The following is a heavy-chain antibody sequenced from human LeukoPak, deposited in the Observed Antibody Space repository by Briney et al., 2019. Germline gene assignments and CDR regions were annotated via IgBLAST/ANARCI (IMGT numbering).Heavy chain of an antibody. J-gene: IGHJ6*02. CDR3: ARGGSSSSYYNNYGMDV. CDR1: GYSLTSFD. CDR2: MNPKRGNT. Sequence: ASVKDSCKASGYSLTSFDISWVRQGSGQGLEWMGWMNPKRGNTGYAPTFQGRVTITRDTSIDTAFMELSSLRPDDTAVYYCARGGSSSSYYNNYGMDVWAKGPRSPSP. D-gene: IGHD6-13*01. V-gene: IGHV1-8*01.